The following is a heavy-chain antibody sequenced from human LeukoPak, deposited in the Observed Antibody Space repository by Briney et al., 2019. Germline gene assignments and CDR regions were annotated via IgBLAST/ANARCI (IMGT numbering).Heavy chain of an antibody. CDR3: AKGGSGSYFDY. J-gene: IGHJ4*02. CDR1: GFTFDDYA. CDR2: ISWNSGSI. Sequence: GGSLRLSCAASGFTFDDYAMHWVRQAPGKGLEWVSGISWNSGSIGYADSVKGRFTISRDNAKNSPYLQMNSLRAEDMALYYCAKGGSGSYFDYWGQGTLVTVSS. V-gene: IGHV3-9*03. D-gene: IGHD3-10*01.